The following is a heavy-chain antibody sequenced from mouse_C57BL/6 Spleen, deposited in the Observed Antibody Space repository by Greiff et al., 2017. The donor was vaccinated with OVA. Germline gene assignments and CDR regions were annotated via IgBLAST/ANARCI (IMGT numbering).Heavy chain of an antibody. J-gene: IGHJ2*01. CDR3: ARYNTTVAYFDY. Sequence: QVQLQQPGAELVRPGSSVKLSCKASGYTFTSYWMHWVKQRPIQGLEWIGNIDPSDSETHYNQKFKDKATLTVDKSSSTAYMQLSSLTSEDSAVYDCARYNTTVAYFDYWGKGTTLTVSS. V-gene: IGHV1-52*01. CDR2: IDPSDSET. D-gene: IGHD1-1*01. CDR1: GYTFTSYW.